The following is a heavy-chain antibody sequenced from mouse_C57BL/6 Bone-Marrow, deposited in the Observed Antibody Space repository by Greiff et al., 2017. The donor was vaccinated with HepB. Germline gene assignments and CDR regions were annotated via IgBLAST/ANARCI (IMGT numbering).Heavy chain of an antibody. V-gene: IGHV14-4*01. CDR2: IDPENGDT. CDR3: TAYQYGNYVGVAY. Sequence: EVQLQQSGAELVRPGASVKLSCTASGFNIKDDYMHWVKQRPEQGLEWIGWIDPENGDTEYASKFQGKATITADTSSNTAYMQLSSLTSEDTAVYDWTAYQYGNYVGVAYWGQGTLVTVSA. CDR1: GFNIKDDY. J-gene: IGHJ3*01. D-gene: IGHD2-10*02.